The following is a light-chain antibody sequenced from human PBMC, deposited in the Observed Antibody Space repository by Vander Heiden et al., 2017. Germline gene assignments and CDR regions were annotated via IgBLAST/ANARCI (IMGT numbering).Light chain of an antibody. CDR2: TAS. J-gene: IGKJ2*01. V-gene: IGKV1-39*01. CDR1: QSISSY. CDR3: QQSYSTPQT. Sequence: DIQITQSPSSLSASVGDRVTITCRASQSISSYLNWYQQKPGKAPKLLIYTASSLQSGVPSRFSGSGSGTDFTLTISSLQPADFATYYCQQSYSTPQTFGQGTKLEIK.